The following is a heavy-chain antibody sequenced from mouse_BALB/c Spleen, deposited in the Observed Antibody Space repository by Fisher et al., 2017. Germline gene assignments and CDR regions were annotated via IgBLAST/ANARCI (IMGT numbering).Heavy chain of an antibody. Sequence: KFKGKATLTADKSSSTAYMQLSSLTSEDSAVYYCARPAYGNYYAMDYWGQGTSVTVSS. CDR3: ARPAYGNYYAMDY. D-gene: IGHD2-1*01. J-gene: IGHJ4*01. V-gene: IGHV1-4*01.